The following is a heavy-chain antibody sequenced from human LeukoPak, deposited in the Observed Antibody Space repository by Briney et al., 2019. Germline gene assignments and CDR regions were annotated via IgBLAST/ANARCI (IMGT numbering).Heavy chain of an antibody. D-gene: IGHD5-18*01. CDR1: GGSISSGSYY. CDR2: IYTSGST. J-gene: IGHJ5*02. CDR3: ARQLGYSYGYVNWFDP. Sequence: SQTLSLTCTVSGGSISSGSYYWSWIRQPAGKGLEWIGRIYTSGSTDYNPSLKSRVTISVDTSKNQFSLKLSSVTAADTAVYYCARQLGYSYGYVNWFDPWGQGTLVTVSS. V-gene: IGHV4-61*02.